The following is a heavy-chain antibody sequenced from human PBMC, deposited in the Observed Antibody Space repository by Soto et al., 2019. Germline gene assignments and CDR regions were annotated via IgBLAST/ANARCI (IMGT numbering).Heavy chain of an antibody. D-gene: IGHD3-3*01. CDR2: ISAYNGNT. V-gene: IGHV1-18*01. J-gene: IGHJ4*02. CDR1: GYTFTSYG. CDR3: ARVRVTIFGVVHPYYFDY. Sequence: ASVKVSCKASGYTFTSYGISWVRQAPGQGLEWMGWISAYNGNTNYAQKLQGRVTMTTDTSTSTAYMELRSLRSDDTAVYYCARVRVTIFGVVHPYYFDYWGQGTLVTVSS.